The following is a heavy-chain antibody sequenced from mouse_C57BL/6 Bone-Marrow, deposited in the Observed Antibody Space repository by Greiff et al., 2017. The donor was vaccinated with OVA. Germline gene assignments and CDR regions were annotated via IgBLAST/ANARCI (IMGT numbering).Heavy chain of an antibody. CDR1: GFNIKDDY. CDR2: IDPENGDT. Sequence: EVHLVESGAELVRPRASVKLSCTASGFNIKDDYMHWVKQRPEQGLEWIGWIDPENGDTEYASKFQGKATITADTSSNTAYLQLSSLTSEDTAVYYCTSYGNFDYWGQGTTLTVSS. CDR3: TSYGNFDY. J-gene: IGHJ2*01. D-gene: IGHD2-1*01. V-gene: IGHV14-4*01.